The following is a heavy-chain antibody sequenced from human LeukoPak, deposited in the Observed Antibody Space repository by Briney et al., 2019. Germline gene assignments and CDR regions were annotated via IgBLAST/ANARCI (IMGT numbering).Heavy chain of an antibody. CDR3: AGYGPSYYYYYGMDV. CDR2: IYYSGST. J-gene: IGHJ6*02. D-gene: IGHD5-12*01. CDR1: GGSVSSGSYY. V-gene: IGHV4-61*01. Sequence: PSETLSLTCTVSGGSVSSGSYYWSWIRQPPGKGLEWIGYIYYSGSTNYNPSLKSRVTISVDTSKNQFSLKLSSVTAADTAVYYCAGYGPSYYYYYGMDVWGQGTTVTVSS.